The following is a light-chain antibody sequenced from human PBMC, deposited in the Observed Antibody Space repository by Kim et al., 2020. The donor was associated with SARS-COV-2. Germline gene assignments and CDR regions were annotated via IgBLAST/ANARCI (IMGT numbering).Light chain of an antibody. CDR3: QQTYSAPYT. J-gene: IGKJ2*01. Sequence: DIQMTQSPSSLSASVGDRVTITCRASQSISGYLNWYQQKPGKAPNLLIYAASNLHDGVPSSFSGSGFGTDFTLTIRSLQPEDLATYHCQQTYSAPYTFGQGPKLEI. CDR2: AAS. CDR1: QSISGY. V-gene: IGKV1-39*01.